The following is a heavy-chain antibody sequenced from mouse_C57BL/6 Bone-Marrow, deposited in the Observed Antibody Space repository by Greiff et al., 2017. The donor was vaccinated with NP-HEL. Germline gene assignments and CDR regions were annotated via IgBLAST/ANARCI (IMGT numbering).Heavy chain of an antibody. Sequence: VQLQQPGAELVKPGASVKMSCKASGYTFTSYWITWVKQRPGQGLEWIGDIYPGSGSTNYNEKFKSKAKLTVDTSSSTAYMQLSSLTSDDSAVYYCARTTMVTTRRVRYAIDYWGQGTSVTVSS. CDR1: GYTFTSYW. CDR3: ARTTMVTTRRVRYAIDY. CDR2: IYPGSGST. V-gene: IGHV1-55*01. D-gene: IGHD2-2*01. J-gene: IGHJ4*01.